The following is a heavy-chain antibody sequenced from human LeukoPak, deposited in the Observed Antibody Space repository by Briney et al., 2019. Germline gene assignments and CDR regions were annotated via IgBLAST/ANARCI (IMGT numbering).Heavy chain of an antibody. CDR3: ARDPLGRLDY. CDR1: GFTFSSYS. Sequence: GGSLRLSCGTSGFTFSSYSMNWVRQAPGKGLEWVANIRQDGSEKFYVDSVRGRFTISRDNAKKSLYLQMNSLRAEDTAVYYCARDPLGRLDYWGQGTLVTVSS. J-gene: IGHJ4*02. D-gene: IGHD1-26*01. V-gene: IGHV3-7*01. CDR2: IRQDGSEK.